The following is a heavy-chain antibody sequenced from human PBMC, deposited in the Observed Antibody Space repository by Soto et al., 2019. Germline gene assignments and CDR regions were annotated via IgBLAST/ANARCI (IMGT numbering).Heavy chain of an antibody. CDR2: ISRDGTNT. CDR3: VKETYYYDVSSYYPLGS. Sequence: GGSLRLCCAASGFTFDDYNMHWVRQAPGKGLEWVSLISRDGTNTNYAESVKGRFTISRDNSKNSLYLQMNSLRTEDTALYYCVKETYYYDVSSYYPLGSWGQGTLVTVSS. CDR1: GFTFDDYN. J-gene: IGHJ5*02. D-gene: IGHD3-22*01. V-gene: IGHV3-43*01.